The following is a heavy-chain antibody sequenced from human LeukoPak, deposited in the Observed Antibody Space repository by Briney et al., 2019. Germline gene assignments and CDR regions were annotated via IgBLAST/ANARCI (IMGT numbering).Heavy chain of an antibody. Sequence: GASVKVSCKASGYTFTGYYMHWVRQAPGQGLEWMGRITPNSGGTNYAQKFQGRVTMTRDTSISTAYMELSRLRSDDTAVYYCARVRVEDYYYYYMDVWGKGTTVTVSS. CDR2: ITPNSGGT. D-gene: IGHD2-2*01. CDR3: ARVRVEDYYYYYMDV. CDR1: GYTFTGYY. J-gene: IGHJ6*03. V-gene: IGHV1-2*06.